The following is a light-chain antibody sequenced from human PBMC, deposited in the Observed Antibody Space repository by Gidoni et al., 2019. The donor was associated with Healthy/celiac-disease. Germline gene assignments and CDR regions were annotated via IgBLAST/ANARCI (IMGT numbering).Light chain of an antibody. Sequence: VMTQSPATLSVSPGERATLSCRASQSVSSNLAWYQQKPGQAPRLLIYGASTRATGIPARFSGSGSGTEFTLTISSLQSEDFAVYYCQQYNNWPPLTFGGGTKVEIK. J-gene: IGKJ4*01. CDR3: QQYNNWPPLT. CDR1: QSVSSN. V-gene: IGKV3-15*01. CDR2: GAS.